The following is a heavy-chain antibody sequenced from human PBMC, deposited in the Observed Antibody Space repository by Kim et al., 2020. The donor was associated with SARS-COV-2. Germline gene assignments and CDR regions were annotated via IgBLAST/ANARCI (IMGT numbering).Heavy chain of an antibody. D-gene: IGHD6-13*01. CDR3: ARGLEIAAAGRPLDY. J-gene: IGHJ4*02. Sequence: SETLSLTCAVYGGSFSGYYWSWIRQPPGKGLEWIGEINHSGSTNYNPSLKSRVTISVDTSKNQFSLKLSSVTAADTAVYYCARGLEIAAAGRPLDYWGQGTLVTVSS. CDR1: GGSFSGYY. V-gene: IGHV4-34*01. CDR2: INHSGST.